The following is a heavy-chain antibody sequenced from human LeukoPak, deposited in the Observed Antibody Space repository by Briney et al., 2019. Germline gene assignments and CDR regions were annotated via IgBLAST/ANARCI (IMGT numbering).Heavy chain of an antibody. D-gene: IGHD3-3*01. Sequence: GGSLRLSCAASGITFGRFWMSWVRQAPGKGLQWVANINQDGSEKHYVDSVKGRFTISRDNAENSLYLQMNSLRAEDTAVYYCARDRAWNYFDYWGQGTLVTVSS. V-gene: IGHV3-7*01. CDR2: INQDGSEK. CDR3: ARDRAWNYFDY. J-gene: IGHJ4*02. CDR1: GITFGRFW.